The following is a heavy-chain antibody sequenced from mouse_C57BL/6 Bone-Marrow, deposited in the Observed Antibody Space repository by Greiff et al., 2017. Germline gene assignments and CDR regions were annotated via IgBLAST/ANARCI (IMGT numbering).Heavy chain of an antibody. V-gene: IGHV1-69*01. Sequence: VQLPQPGAELVMPGASVKLSCKASGYTFTSYWMHWVKQRPGQGLEWIGEIDPSDSYTNYNQKFKGKSTLTVDKSSSTAYMQLSSLTSEDSAVYYCARQFAYWGQGTLVTVSA. CDR3: ARQFAY. CDR2: IDPSDSYT. CDR1: GYTFTSYW. J-gene: IGHJ3*01.